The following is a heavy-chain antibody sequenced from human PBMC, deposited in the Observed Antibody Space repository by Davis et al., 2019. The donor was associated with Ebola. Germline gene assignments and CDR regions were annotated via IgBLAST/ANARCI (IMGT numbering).Heavy chain of an antibody. CDR3: AKELLSEGGLVVAGPGY. CDR1: GFTFSSYA. Sequence: PGGSLRLSCAASGFTFSSYALTWVRQAPGKGLEWVSTISGSAISTYYADSVKGRFTISRDNSKNTLYLQMNSLRAEDTAVYYCAKELLSEGGLVVAGPGYWGQGTLVTVSS. D-gene: IGHD6-19*01. CDR2: ISGSAIST. V-gene: IGHV3-23*01. J-gene: IGHJ4*02.